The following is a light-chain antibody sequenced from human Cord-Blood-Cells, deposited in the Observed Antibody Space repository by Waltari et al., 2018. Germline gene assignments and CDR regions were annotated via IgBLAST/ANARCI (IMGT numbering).Light chain of an antibody. CDR1: RSNIGSNY. J-gene: IGLJ2*01. V-gene: IGLV1-47*01. Sequence: QSVLTQPPSASGPPGPRVTISCSGSRSNIGSNYVYWYQQLPGTAPKLLIYRNNQRPSGVPDRFSGSKSGTSASLAISGLRSEDEADYYCAAWDDSLSAVVFGGGTKLTVL. CDR3: AAWDDSLSAVV. CDR2: RNN.